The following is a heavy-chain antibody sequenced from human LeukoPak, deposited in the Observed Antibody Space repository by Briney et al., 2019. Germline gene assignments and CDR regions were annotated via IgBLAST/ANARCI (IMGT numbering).Heavy chain of an antibody. J-gene: IGHJ4*02. V-gene: IGHV4-34*01. D-gene: IGHD2-15*01. Sequence: KSSETLSLTCAVYGGSFSGYYWSWIRQPPGKGLEWIGEINHSGSTNYNPSLKSRVTISVDTSKNQFSLKLSSVTAADTAVYYCARRRIWSSFYFDYWGQGTLVTVSS. CDR1: GGSFSGYY. CDR2: INHSGST. CDR3: ARRRIWSSFYFDY.